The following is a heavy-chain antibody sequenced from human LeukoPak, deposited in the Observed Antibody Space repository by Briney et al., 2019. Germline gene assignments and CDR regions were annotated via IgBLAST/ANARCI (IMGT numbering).Heavy chain of an antibody. V-gene: IGHV1-69*05. Sequence: ASVKVSCKASGGTFSSYAIGWVRQAPGQGLEWMGGIIPIFGTANYAQKFQGRVTITTDESTSTAYMELSSLRSEDTAVYYCARDLGYYYDSSGYSHAFDIWGQGTMVTVSS. CDR3: ARDLGYYYDSSGYSHAFDI. J-gene: IGHJ3*02. CDR1: GGTFSSYA. CDR2: IIPIFGTA. D-gene: IGHD3-22*01.